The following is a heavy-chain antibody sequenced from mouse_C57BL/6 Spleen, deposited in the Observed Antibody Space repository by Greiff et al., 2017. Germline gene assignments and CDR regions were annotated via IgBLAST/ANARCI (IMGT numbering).Heavy chain of an antibody. CDR3: ARSGYGSSYGGCAD. CDR2: IDPSDSET. CDR1: GYTFTSYW. V-gene: IGHV1-52*01. Sequence: QVHVKQPGAELVRPGSSVKLSCKASGYTFTSYWMHWVKQRPIQGLEWIGNIDPSDSETHYNQKFKDKATLTVDKSSSTAYMQLSSLTAEDSAVYDCARSGYGSSYGGCADWGQGTLVTVSA. J-gene: IGHJ3*01. D-gene: IGHD1-1*01.